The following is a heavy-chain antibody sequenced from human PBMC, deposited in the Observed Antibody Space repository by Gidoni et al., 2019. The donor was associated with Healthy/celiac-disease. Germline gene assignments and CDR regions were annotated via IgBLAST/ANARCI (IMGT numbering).Heavy chain of an antibody. CDR1: GFTFSSYA. J-gene: IGHJ4*02. CDR3: AKDLERYCTNGVCLPGY. V-gene: IGHV3-23*01. D-gene: IGHD2-8*01. Sequence: EVQLLESGGGLVQPGGSLRLSCAASGFTFSSYAMSWVRQAPGKGLEWVSAISGSGGSTYYADSVKGRFTISRDNSKNTLYLQMNSLRAEDTAVYYCAKDLERYCTNGVCLPGYWGQGTLVTVSS. CDR2: ISGSGGST.